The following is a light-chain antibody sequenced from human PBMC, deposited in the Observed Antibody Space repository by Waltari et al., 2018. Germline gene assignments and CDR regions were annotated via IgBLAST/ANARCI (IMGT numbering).Light chain of an antibody. CDR1: QSVSSN. CDR3: QQYYNWPRT. CDR2: GAS. Sequence: TQSPSFLSASVGDRVTITCRASQSVSSNLAWFQQRPGQPPRPLIYGASTRATGIPARFSGSGSGAEFTLTISSLQSEDFAVYYCQQYYNWPRTFGQGTKVEI. V-gene: IGKV3-15*01. J-gene: IGKJ1*01.